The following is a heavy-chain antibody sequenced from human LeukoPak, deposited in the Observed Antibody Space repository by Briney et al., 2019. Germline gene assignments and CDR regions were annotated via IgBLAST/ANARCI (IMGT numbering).Heavy chain of an antibody. CDR2: INHSGST. CDR3: ARHLRLGELSLFGTFDY. CDR1: GGSFSGCY. V-gene: IGHV4-34*01. D-gene: IGHD3-16*02. J-gene: IGHJ4*02. Sequence: SETLSLTCAVYGGSFSGCYWSWIRQPPGKGLEWIGEINHSGSTNYNPSLKSRVTISVDTSKNQFSLKLSSVTAADTAVYYCARHLRLGELSLFGTFDYWGQGTLVTVSS.